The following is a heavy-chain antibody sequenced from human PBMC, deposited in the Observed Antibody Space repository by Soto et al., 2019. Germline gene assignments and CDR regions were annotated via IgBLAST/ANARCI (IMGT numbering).Heavy chain of an antibody. CDR1: GGSISSYY. D-gene: IGHD3-3*01. J-gene: IGHJ3*02. CDR2: IYYSGST. CDR3: ARTYYDFWSGYQNDAFDI. Sequence: QVQLQESGPGLVKPSETLSLTCTASGGSISSYYWSWIRQPPGKGLEWIGYIYYSGSTNYNPSLKSRVTMSVDTSKNQFSVKLSSVTAADTAVYYCARTYYDFWSGYQNDAFDIWGQGTMVTVSS. V-gene: IGHV4-59*01.